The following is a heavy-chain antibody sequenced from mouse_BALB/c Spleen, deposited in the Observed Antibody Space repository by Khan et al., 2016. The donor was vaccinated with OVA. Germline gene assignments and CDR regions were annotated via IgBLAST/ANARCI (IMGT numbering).Heavy chain of an antibody. V-gene: IGHV2-3*01. Sequence: VELVESGPGLVAPSQSLSITCTVSGFSLTNYGVNWVRQPPGEGLEWLGVIWGDGNTNYHSALISRLSINKDNSKSQVFLKLNSLQTDDTVTYYCARFTAAARNYYTMDYWGQGTSVTVSS. D-gene: IGHD1-2*01. J-gene: IGHJ4*01. CDR2: IWGDGNT. CDR1: GFSLTNYG. CDR3: ARFTAAARNYYTMDY.